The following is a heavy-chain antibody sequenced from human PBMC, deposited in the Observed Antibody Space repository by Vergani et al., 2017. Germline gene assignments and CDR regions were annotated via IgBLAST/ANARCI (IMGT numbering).Heavy chain of an antibody. CDR1: GFTFSSYG. J-gene: IGHJ6*03. V-gene: IGHV3-30*03. D-gene: IGHD3-3*01. Sequence: VQLVESGGGVVQPGRSLRLSCAASGFTFSSYGMHWVRQAPGKGLEWVAVISYDGSNKYYADSVKGRFTISRDNSKNTLYLQRNSLKTEDTAVYYCARESLGYDFTTFYYYYYMDVWGKGTTVTVSS. CDR2: ISYDGSNK. CDR3: ARESLGYDFTTFYYYYYMDV.